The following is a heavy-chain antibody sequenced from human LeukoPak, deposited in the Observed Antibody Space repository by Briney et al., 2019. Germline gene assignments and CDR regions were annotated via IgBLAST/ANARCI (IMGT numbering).Heavy chain of an antibody. D-gene: IGHD2-2*01. CDR2: ISGNGRRT. J-gene: IGHJ6*02. Sequence: GGSLRLSCAASRFTFSNYAMSWVRQAPGKGLEWVSTISGNGRRTYYADSVKGRFTISRDNSKNTLYLQMNSLRAEDTAVYYCAKVIGVPAASYYYGMDVWGQGTTVTVSS. CDR3: AKVIGVPAASYYYGMDV. V-gene: IGHV3-23*01. CDR1: RFTFSNYA.